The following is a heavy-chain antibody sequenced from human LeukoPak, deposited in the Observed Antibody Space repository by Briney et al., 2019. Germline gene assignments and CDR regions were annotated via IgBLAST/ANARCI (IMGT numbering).Heavy chain of an antibody. D-gene: IGHD1-26*01. V-gene: IGHV1-18*01. Sequence: ASVKVSCKASGYTFTTYGITWVRQAPGQGLEWMGWISTYNGNTDYAQKVQGRVTMTTDTSTSTAYMELRSLRSDDTAVYYCARVGATIDAFDIWGQGTMVTVSS. CDR2: ISTYNGNT. CDR1: GYTFTTYG. CDR3: ARVGATIDAFDI. J-gene: IGHJ3*02.